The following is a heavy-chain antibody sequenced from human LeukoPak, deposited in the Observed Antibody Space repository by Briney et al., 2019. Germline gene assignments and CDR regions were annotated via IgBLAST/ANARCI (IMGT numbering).Heavy chain of an antibody. CDR2: IRYDGSNK. D-gene: IGHD3-10*01. V-gene: IGHV3-30*02. CDR1: GFTFSSYG. CDR3: ARVSGPASGELDY. Sequence: GGSLRLSCAASGFTFSSYGMHWVRQAPGKGLEWVAFIRYDGSNKYYADSVKGRFTISRDNSKNTLYLQMNSLRAEDTAVYYCARVSGPASGELDYWGQGTLVTVSS. J-gene: IGHJ4*02.